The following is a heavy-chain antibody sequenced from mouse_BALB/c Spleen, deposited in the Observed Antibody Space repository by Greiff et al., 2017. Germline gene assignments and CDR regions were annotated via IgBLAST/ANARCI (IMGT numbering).Heavy chain of an antibody. CDR3: AYYDGFAY. Sequence: EVKLMESGPGLVKPSQSLSLTCTVTGYSITSDYAWNWIRQFPGNKLEWMGYISYSGSTSYNPSLKSRISITRDTSKNQFFLQLNSVTTEDTATYYCAYYDGFAYWGQGTLVTVSA. V-gene: IGHV3-2*02. D-gene: IGHD1-1*01. CDR1: GYSITSDYA. CDR2: ISYSGST. J-gene: IGHJ3*01.